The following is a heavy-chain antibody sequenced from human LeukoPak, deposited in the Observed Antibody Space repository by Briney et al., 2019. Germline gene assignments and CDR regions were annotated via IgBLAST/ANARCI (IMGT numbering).Heavy chain of an antibody. V-gene: IGHV3-30-3*01. CDR3: ARDSSAYFDY. J-gene: IGHJ4*02. Sequence: GRSLRLSCAASGFTFSSYAMHWVRQAPGKGLEWVAVISYDGSNKYYADSVKGRFTISRDNSKNTLYQQMNSLRAEDTAVYYCARDSSAYFDYWGQGTLVTVSS. CDR1: GFTFSSYA. CDR2: ISYDGSNK.